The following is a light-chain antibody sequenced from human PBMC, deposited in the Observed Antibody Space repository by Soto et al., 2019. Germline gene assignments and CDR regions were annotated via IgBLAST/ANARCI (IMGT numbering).Light chain of an antibody. CDR1: QSVSTY. J-gene: IGKJ2*01. CDR2: DAS. Sequence: EIVVTQSPATLSLSPGERATLSCRASQSVSTYVAWFQHKLGQAPRLLIYDASYRAIGVPARFSGGGSGTDVTLTISSLEPEDFAVYYCQQRSNWPGTFGRGTKLDIK. CDR3: QQRSNWPGT. V-gene: IGKV3-11*01.